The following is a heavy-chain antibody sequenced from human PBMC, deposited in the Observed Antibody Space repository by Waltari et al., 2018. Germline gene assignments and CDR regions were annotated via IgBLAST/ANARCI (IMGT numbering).Heavy chain of an antibody. V-gene: IGHV4-31*03. D-gene: IGHD5-12*01. CDR2: IYYSGST. CDR1: GGSISSGGYY. CDR3: ARESDGYNGGFDY. Sequence: QVQLQESGPGLVKPSQTLSLTCTVSGGSISSGGYYWSWIRQHPGKGLEWIGYIYYSGSTYYNPSLKSRVTISVDTSKNQFSLKLSSVTAVDTAVYYCARESDGYNGGFDYWGQGTLVTVSS. J-gene: IGHJ4*02.